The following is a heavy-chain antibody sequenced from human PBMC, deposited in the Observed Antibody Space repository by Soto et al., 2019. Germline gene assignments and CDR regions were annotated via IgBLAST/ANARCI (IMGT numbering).Heavy chain of an antibody. CDR3: ARGSGSYYANWFDP. CDR1: GGSISSSSYY. Sequence: QLQLQESGPGLVKPSETLSLTCTVSGGSISSSSYYWGWIRQPPGKGLEWIGSIYYSGSTYYNPSLKSRVTISVDTSKNQFSLKLSSVTAADTAVYYCARGSGSYYANWFDPWGQGTLVTVSS. V-gene: IGHV4-39*01. D-gene: IGHD1-26*01. J-gene: IGHJ5*02. CDR2: IYYSGST.